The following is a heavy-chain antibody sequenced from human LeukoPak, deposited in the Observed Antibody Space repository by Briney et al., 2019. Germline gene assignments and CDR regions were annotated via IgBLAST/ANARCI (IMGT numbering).Heavy chain of an antibody. CDR3: AREDIVVVVAAFDP. D-gene: IGHD2-15*01. CDR2: INPNSGGT. Sequence: GGSVKVSCKASGYTFTGYYMHWVRQTPGQGLEWMGWINPNSGGTNYAQKFQGRVTMTRDTSISTAYMELSRLRSDDTAVYYCAREDIVVVVAAFDPWGQGTLVTVSS. CDR1: GYTFTGYY. J-gene: IGHJ5*02. V-gene: IGHV1-2*02.